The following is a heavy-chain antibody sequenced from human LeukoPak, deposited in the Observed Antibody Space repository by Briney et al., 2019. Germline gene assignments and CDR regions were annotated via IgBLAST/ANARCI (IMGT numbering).Heavy chain of an antibody. CDR2: IYYSGST. J-gene: IGHJ6*03. Sequence: PSETLSLTCTVSGGSISSSSYYWGWIRQPPGKGLEWIGSIYYSGSTYYNPSLKSRVTISVDTSKNQFSLKLSSVTAADTAVYYCANLGGRYHAEYMDVWGKGTTVTISS. CDR3: ANLGGRYHAEYMDV. D-gene: IGHD3-3*01. V-gene: IGHV4-39*07. CDR1: GGSISSSSYY.